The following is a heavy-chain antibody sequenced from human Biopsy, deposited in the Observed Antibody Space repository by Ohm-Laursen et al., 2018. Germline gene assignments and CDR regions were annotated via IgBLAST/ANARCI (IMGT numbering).Heavy chain of an antibody. CDR2: INTEIGNT. CDR3: ARAKLEPVYYYYGMDV. V-gene: IGHV1-18*01. CDR1: GYTFTSFG. J-gene: IGHJ6*02. D-gene: IGHD1-1*01. Sequence: VASLKVSRKASGYTFTSFGISWVRQAPRQGLGWTGWINTEIGNTIYAQNLQGRVTMPVDTSTSTAYMEVTSLRSDDTAVYYCARAKLEPVYYYYGMDVWGQGTTVTVSS.